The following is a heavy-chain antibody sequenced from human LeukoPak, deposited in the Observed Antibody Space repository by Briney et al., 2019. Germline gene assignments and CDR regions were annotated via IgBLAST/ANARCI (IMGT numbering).Heavy chain of an antibody. V-gene: IGHV4-39*07. D-gene: IGHD1-7*01. CDR3: ARVVNWNSNYYYYYMDV. CDR1: GGSISSSSYY. Sequence: PSETLSLTCTVSGGSISSSSYYWGWIRQPPGKGLEWIGSIYYSGSTYYNPSLKSRVTISVDTSKNQFSLKLSSVTAADTAVYYCARVVNWNSNYYYYYMDVWGKGTTVTVSS. CDR2: IYYSGST. J-gene: IGHJ6*03.